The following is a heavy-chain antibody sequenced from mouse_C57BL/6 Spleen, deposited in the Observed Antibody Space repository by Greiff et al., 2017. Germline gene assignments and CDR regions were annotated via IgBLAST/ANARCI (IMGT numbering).Heavy chain of an antibody. CDR2: IDPSDSET. Sequence: VQLQQPGAELVRPGSSVKLSCKASGYTFTSYWMHWVKQRPIQGLEWIGNIDPSDSETHYNQKFKDKATLTVDKSSSTAYMQLSSLTSEDSAVYYCAKGINYGSPAWFAYWGQGTLVTVSA. CDR3: AKGINYGSPAWFAY. V-gene: IGHV1-52*01. CDR1: GYTFTSYW. J-gene: IGHJ3*01. D-gene: IGHD1-1*01.